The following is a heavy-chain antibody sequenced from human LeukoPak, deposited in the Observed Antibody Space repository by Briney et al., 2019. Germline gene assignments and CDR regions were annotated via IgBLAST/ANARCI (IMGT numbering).Heavy chain of an antibody. CDR3: ARDLGVAVAGTGWEDY. J-gene: IGHJ4*02. Sequence: GGSLRLSCAASGLHFSSYSMNWVRQAPGKGLEWVSSISSSSSYIYYAASVKGRFTISRDNAKNSLYLQMNGLSAEDTAVYYCARDLGVAVAGTGWEDYWGQGTLVTVSS. CDR2: ISSSSSYI. D-gene: IGHD6-19*01. V-gene: IGHV3-21*01. CDR1: GLHFSSYS.